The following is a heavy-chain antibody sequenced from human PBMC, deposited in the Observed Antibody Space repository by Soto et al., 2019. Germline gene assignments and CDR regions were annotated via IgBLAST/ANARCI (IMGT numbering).Heavy chain of an antibody. D-gene: IGHD1-1*01. J-gene: IGHJ4*02. CDR1: GGSISSSPYY. V-gene: IGHV4-39*01. CDR2: IYYNGNT. Sequence: QLQLQESGPGLVKPSETLSLTCTVSGGSISSSPYYWAWIRQPPGKGLQWLGNIYYNGNTFYNPSLRSSVTISIDTSKSQFSLGLSSVTASDTAVYYCARHGPLTNNWNQLNCWGQGTLVTVSS. CDR3: ARHGPLTNNWNQLNC.